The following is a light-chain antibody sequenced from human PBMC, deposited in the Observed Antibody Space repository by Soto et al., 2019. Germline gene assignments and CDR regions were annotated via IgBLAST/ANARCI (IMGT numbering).Light chain of an antibody. CDR3: QQYSRHWT. CDR2: QAS. CDR1: QSINNW. V-gene: IGKV1-5*03. J-gene: IGKJ1*01. Sequence: DLQMTQSPSTLSASVGDRVIITCRASQSINNWLAWYQQKPGKAPKVLIYQASSLETGAPSRFSGSGSGTEFTLTISSLQPDDFATYYCQQYSRHWTFGQGTKVEI.